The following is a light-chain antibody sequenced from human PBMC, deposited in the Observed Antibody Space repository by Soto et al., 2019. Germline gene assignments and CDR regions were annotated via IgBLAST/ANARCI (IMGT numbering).Light chain of an antibody. CDR3: QSFDSSLSGWV. CDR1: SSNIGAGYD. Sequence: SVLTQPPPVSGAPGQRVTISCTGSSSNIGAGYDVHWYQQLPGTAPKLLVSGDTNRPSGVPDRFSGSKSGTSASLAITGLRAEDEADYYCQSFDSSLSGWVFGGGTKLTVL. CDR2: GDT. J-gene: IGLJ3*02. V-gene: IGLV1-40*01.